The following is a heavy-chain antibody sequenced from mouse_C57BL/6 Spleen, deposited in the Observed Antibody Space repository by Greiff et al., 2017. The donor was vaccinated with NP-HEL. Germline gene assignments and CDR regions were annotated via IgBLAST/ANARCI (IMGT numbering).Heavy chain of an antibody. CDR1: GYTFTSYW. CDR2: IDPSDSET. Sequence: QVHVKQPGAELVRPGSSVKLSCKASGYTFTSYWMHWVKQRPIQGLEWIGNIDPSDSETHYNQKFKDKATLTVDKSSSTAYMQLSSLTSEDSAVYYCARGYSKYYFDYWGQGTTLTVSS. V-gene: IGHV1-52*01. CDR3: ARGYSKYYFDY. D-gene: IGHD2-5*01. J-gene: IGHJ2*01.